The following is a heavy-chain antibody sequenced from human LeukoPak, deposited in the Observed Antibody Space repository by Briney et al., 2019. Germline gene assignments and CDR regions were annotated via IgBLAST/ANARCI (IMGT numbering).Heavy chain of an antibody. CDR2: IYPGDSDT. Sequence: GESLKISCKGSGYSFTSYWIGWVRQMPGKGLEWMGIIYPGDSDTRYSPSFQGQVTISADKSISTAYLQWSSLKASDTAMYYCARSTQYYDFWSGSSCFDYWDQGTLVTVSS. V-gene: IGHV5-51*01. CDR1: GYSFTSYW. CDR3: ARSTQYYDFWSGSSCFDY. J-gene: IGHJ4*02. D-gene: IGHD3-3*01.